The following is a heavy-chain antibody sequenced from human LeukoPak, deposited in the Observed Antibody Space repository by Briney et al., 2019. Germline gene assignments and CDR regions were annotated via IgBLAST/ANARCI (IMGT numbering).Heavy chain of an antibody. Sequence: PGESLRLSCAASGFTFSSYWMHWVRQAPGKGLVWVSHINTDGSSTSYADFVKGRFTISRDNAKNTLYLQMNSLRPEDTAVYYCATCPTIAIIIGGVLDYGGEGTLVTVSS. V-gene: IGHV3-74*01. CDR2: INTDGSST. CDR1: GFTFSSYW. J-gene: IGHJ4*02. CDR3: ATCPTIAIIIGGVLDY. D-gene: IGHD3-16*01.